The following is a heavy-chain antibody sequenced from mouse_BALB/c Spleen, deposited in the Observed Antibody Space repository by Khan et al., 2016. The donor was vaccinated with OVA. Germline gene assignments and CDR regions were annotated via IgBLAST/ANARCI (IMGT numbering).Heavy chain of an antibody. V-gene: IGHV5-17*02. J-gene: IGHJ2*01. CDR2: ISSGSSTI. CDR1: GFTFSGFG. Sequence: LVEPGGGLVQPGGSRKLPCAAAGFTFSGFGMHWVRQAPEKGLEWVAYISSGSSTIYYADTVKGRFTIPRDNPKNNPVLQMASLRSEYTAMYYCARTGYYYFDYWGQGTTLTVSS. CDR3: ARTGYYYFDY. D-gene: IGHD2-3*01.